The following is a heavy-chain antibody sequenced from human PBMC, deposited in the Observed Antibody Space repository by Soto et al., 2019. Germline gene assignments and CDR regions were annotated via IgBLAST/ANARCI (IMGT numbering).Heavy chain of an antibody. CDR2: ISGYNGNT. CDR3: ARDRGVVTSGSPYYFAY. V-gene: IGHV1-18*01. J-gene: IGHJ4*02. CDR1: GYTFRSYG. D-gene: IGHD2-2*01. Sequence: ASVKVSWKATGYTFRSYGVTWVRQAPGQGLEWMGWISGYNGNTEYAQKLQGRVTMTTDTSTSTVYMELRSLGSADTAVYYCARDRGVVTSGSPYYFAYWGQGTLVTVSS.